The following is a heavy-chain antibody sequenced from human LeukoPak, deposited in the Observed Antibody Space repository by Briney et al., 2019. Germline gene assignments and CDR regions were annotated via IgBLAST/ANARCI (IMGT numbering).Heavy chain of an antibody. CDR1: GFTFSSYG. CDR2: IRYDGSNK. CDR3: AKDTPNWGSYFDY. V-gene: IGHV3-30*02. Sequence: PGGSLRLSCAASGFTFSSYGMHWVRQAPGKGLEWVAFIRYDGSNKYYADSVKGRFTISRDNSKNTLYLQMNSLRAEDTAMYYCAKDTPNWGSYFDYWGQGTLVTVSS. D-gene: IGHD7-27*01. J-gene: IGHJ4*02.